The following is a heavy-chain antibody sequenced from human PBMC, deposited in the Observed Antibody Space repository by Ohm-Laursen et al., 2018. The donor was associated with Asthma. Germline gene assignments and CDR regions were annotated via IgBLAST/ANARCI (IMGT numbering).Heavy chain of an antibody. Sequence: SLRLSCAASGFTFSSYGMHWVRQAPGKGLEWVAVISYDGSNKYYADSVKGRFTISRDNAKNSLYLQMNSLRAEDTAVYYCARGLPKIITGTTYYFQHWGQGTLVTVSS. J-gene: IGHJ1*01. CDR1: GFTFSSYG. D-gene: IGHD1-7*01. V-gene: IGHV3-30*03. CDR2: ISYDGSNK. CDR3: ARGLPKIITGTTYYFQH.